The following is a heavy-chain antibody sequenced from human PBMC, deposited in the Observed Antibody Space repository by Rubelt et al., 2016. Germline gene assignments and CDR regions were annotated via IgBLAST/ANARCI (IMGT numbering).Heavy chain of an antibody. CDR2: ISAYNGNP. Sequence: QVQLVQSGAEVKKPGASVKVSCKASGYTFTSYGISWVRQAPGQGLEGMGWISAYNGNPNYAQKLRGRVTMTTDTSTSTAYMELRSLRSDDTAVYYCARDRTWLVPGLDAFDIWGQGTMVTVSS. V-gene: IGHV1-18*01. J-gene: IGHJ3*02. CDR1: GYTFTSYG. D-gene: IGHD6-19*01. CDR3: ARDRTWLVPGLDAFDI.